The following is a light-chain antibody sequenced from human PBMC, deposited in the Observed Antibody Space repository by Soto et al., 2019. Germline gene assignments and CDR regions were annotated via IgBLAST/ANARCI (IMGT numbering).Light chain of an antibody. V-gene: IGKV3-15*01. CDR3: QQYNNWPTWT. CDR2: GAS. J-gene: IGKJ1*01. CDR1: QSVSSN. Sequence: EIVMTQSPATLSVSPGERATLSCRASQSVSSNLAWYQQKPGQAPRLLIYGASTRATGIPARFSGSVSGTEFNLTISSLQSEDFAVYYCQQYNNWPTWTFGQGTKVEIK.